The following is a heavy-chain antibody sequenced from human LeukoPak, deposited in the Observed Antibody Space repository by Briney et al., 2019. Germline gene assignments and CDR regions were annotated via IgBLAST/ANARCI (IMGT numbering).Heavy chain of an antibody. Sequence: AGGSLRLSCAASGFTFSSYWMHWVRQAPGKGLVWVSRINSDGSSTSYADSVKGRFTISRDNAKHTLYLQMNSLRAEDTAVYYCTRDRLYCGGDCLDPWGQGTLVTVSS. J-gene: IGHJ5*02. V-gene: IGHV3-74*01. D-gene: IGHD2-21*02. CDR3: TRDRLYCGGDCLDP. CDR2: INSDGSST. CDR1: GFTFSSYW.